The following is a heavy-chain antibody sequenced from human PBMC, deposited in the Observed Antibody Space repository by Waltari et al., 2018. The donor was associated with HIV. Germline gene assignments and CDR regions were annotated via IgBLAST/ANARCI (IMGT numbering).Heavy chain of an antibody. D-gene: IGHD3-22*01. J-gene: IGHJ4*02. CDR1: GYTFTSYY. CDR3: ARVGYYDSSGYPLYYFDY. Sequence: QVQLVQSGAEVKKPGASVKVSCKASGYTFTSYYMPWVRQAPGQGLEWMGIINPSGGSTSYAQKFQGRVTMTRDTSTSTVYMELSSLRSEDTAVYYCARVGYYDSSGYPLYYFDYWGQGTLVTVSS. CDR2: INPSGGST. V-gene: IGHV1-46*03.